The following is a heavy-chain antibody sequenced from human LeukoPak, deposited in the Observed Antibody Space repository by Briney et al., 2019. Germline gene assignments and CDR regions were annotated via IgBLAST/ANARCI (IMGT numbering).Heavy chain of an antibody. CDR3: ARCGDGYDNWFDP. D-gene: IGHD5-24*01. Sequence: SVKVSCKASGGTFSSYAISWVRQAPGQGLEWMGRIIPIFGTANYAQKFQGRVTITADESTSTAYMELSSLRSEDTAVYYCARCGDGYDNWFDPWGQGTLVTVSS. CDR2: IIPIFGTA. J-gene: IGHJ5*02. CDR1: GGTFSSYA. V-gene: IGHV1-69*13.